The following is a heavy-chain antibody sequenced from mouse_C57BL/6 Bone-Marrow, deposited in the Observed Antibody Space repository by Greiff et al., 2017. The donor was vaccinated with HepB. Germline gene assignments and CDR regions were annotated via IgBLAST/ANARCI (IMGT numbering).Heavy chain of an antibody. CDR2: IDPSDSYT. V-gene: IGHV1-69*01. J-gene: IGHJ3*01. CDR1: GYTFTSYW. CDR3: AVGYGYGWFAY. D-gene: IGHD2-2*01. Sequence: LQQPGAELVMPGASVKLSCKASGYTFTSYWMHWVKQRPGQGLEWIGEIDPSDSYTNYNQKFKGKSTLTVDKSSSTAYMQLSSLTSEDSAVYYCAVGYGYGWFAYWGQGTLVTVSA.